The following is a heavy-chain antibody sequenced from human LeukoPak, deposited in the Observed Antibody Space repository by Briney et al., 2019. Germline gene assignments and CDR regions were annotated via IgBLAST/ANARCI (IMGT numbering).Heavy chain of an antibody. V-gene: IGHV4-38-2*02. CDR1: GYSISSGYY. D-gene: IGHD6-13*01. CDR3: ARDFSAAGHFDY. Sequence: SQTLSLTCTVSGYSISSGYYWGWIRQPPGKGLEWIGSIYHSGSTYYNPSLKSRVTISVDTSKNQFSLKLSSVTAADTAVYYCARDFSAAGHFDYWGQGTLVTVSS. CDR2: IYHSGST. J-gene: IGHJ4*02.